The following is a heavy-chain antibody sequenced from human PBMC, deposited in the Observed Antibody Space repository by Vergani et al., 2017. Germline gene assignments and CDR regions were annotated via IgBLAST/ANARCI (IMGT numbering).Heavy chain of an antibody. V-gene: IGHV4-61*02. CDR1: GGSISSGSYY. Sequence: QVQLQESGPGLVKPSQTLSLTCTVSGGSISSGSYYWSWIRQPAGKGLEWIGRIYTSGGTNYNPSLKSRVTISVDTSKNQFSLKLSSVTAADTAVYYCARDKSGSYGRGHWYFDLWGRGTLVTVSS. J-gene: IGHJ2*01. CDR3: ARDKSGSYGRGHWYFDL. CDR2: IYTSGGT. D-gene: IGHD1-26*01.